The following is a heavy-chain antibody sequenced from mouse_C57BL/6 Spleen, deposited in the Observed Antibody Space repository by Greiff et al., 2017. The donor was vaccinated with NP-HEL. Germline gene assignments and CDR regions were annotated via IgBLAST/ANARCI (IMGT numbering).Heavy chain of an antibody. CDR3: TRGNYDYDFAY. V-gene: IGHV5-9-1*02. CDR2: ISSGGDYI. J-gene: IGHJ3*01. D-gene: IGHD2-4*01. CDR1: GFTFSSYA. Sequence: EVKLVESGEGLVKPGGSLKLSCAASGFTFSSYAMSWVRQTPEKRLEWVAYISSGGDYIYYADTVKGRFTISIDNARNTLDLQMSSLKSEDTAMYYCTRGNYDYDFAYWGQGTLVTVSA.